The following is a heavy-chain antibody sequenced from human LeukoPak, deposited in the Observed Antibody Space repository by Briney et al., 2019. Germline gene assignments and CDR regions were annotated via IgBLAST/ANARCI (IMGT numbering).Heavy chain of an antibody. CDR1: GGSISSGGYY. V-gene: IGHV4-31*03. CDR3: ARIPVAGTFDY. D-gene: IGHD6-19*01. Sequence: PSQTLSLTCTVSGGSISSGGYYWSWIRQHPGRGLEWIGYIHYSGSTYYNPSLKSRLIISVDTSKNQFSLKLSSATAADTAVYYCARIPVAGTFDYWGQGTLVTVSS. CDR2: IHYSGST. J-gene: IGHJ4*02.